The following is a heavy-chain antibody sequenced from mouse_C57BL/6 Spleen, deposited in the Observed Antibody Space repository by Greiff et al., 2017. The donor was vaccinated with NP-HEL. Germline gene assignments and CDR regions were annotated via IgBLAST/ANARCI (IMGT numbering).Heavy chain of an antibody. Sequence: QVQLQQPGAELVRPGSSVKLSCKASGYTFTSYWMHWVKQRPIQGLEWIGNIDPSDSETHYNQKFKDKATLTVAKSSSTAYMQLSSLTSEDSAVYYCARFPEYSNYVAWFAYWGQGTLVTVSA. D-gene: IGHD2-5*01. J-gene: IGHJ3*01. CDR2: IDPSDSET. CDR3: ARFPEYSNYVAWFAY. V-gene: IGHV1-52*01. CDR1: GYTFTSYW.